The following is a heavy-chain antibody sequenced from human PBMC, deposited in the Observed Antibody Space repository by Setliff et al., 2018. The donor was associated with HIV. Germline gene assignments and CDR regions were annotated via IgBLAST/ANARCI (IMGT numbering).Heavy chain of an antibody. D-gene: IGHD3-10*01. Sequence: SETLSLTCALSGYSISNGYYWGWIRQPSGKGLEWIGSIYHSGSTFYNPSLMGRVTISVDTSQDQFSLRLTSVTAADTAVYYCAARNSGNPTRHFDYWGQGTLVTVS. CDR1: GYSISNGYY. CDR2: IYHSGST. V-gene: IGHV4-38-2*01. CDR3: AARNSGNPTRHFDY. J-gene: IGHJ4*02.